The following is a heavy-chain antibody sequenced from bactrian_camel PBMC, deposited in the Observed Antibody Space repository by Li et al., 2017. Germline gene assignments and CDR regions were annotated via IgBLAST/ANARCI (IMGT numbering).Heavy chain of an antibody. J-gene: IGHJ4*01. V-gene: IGHV3S53*01. CDR1: GDTSCEHG. CDR2: IGSDLST. CDR3: ASEPPSDGYCFPVVSAYTV. D-gene: IGHD2*01. Sequence: HVQLVESGGGSAQPGGSLRLTCAASGDTSCEHGMSWWRQAPGKERELVASIGSDLSTMYADSVKGRFAISQGYSKNTIDLEMNGLRLEDTAMYYCASEPPSDGYCFPVVSAYTVWGQGTQVTVS.